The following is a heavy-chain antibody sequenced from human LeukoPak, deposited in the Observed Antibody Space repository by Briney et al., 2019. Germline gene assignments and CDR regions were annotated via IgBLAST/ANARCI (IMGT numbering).Heavy chain of an antibody. D-gene: IGHD6-13*01. Sequence: GGSLRLSCAAPGFTFSSYGMHWVRQAPGKGLEWVAVIWYDGSNKYYADSVKGRFTISRDNSKNTLYLQMNSLRAEDTAVYYCGRLAHNAWYAIDYWGQGTLVTVSS. V-gene: IGHV3-33*01. CDR2: IWYDGSNK. CDR1: GFTFSSYG. J-gene: IGHJ4*02. CDR3: GRLAHNAWYAIDY.